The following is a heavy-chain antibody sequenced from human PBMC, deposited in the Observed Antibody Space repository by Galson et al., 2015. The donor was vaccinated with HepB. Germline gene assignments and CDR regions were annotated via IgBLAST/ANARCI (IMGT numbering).Heavy chain of an antibody. Sequence: SVKVSCKASGDSFSSYSINWVRQAPGQGLEWMGGLIPIFGKPNSAQRFQGRLTLTADEATSTAYMVLSRLRSDDTAVYFCARGGDDRTGYGFLWGQGTQVTVSS. CDR3: ARGGDDRTGYGFL. CDR2: LIPIFGKP. J-gene: IGHJ4*02. CDR1: GDSFSSYS. D-gene: IGHD3-22*01. V-gene: IGHV1-69*13.